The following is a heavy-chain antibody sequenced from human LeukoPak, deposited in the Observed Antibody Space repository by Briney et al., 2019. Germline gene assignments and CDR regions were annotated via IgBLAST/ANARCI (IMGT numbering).Heavy chain of an antibody. CDR3: AKGGKWDVTPFDY. CDR1: GFTVGSSF. J-gene: IGHJ4*02. Sequence: GGSLRLSCAASGFTVGSSFMTWVRQAPGKGLQWVSVIFSDGTTYYTDSVKGRFTISRDNSKNTLYLQLNSLRAEDTAVYYCAKGGKWDVTPFDYWGQGTLVTVSS. CDR2: IFSDGTT. D-gene: IGHD1-26*01. V-gene: IGHV3-53*01.